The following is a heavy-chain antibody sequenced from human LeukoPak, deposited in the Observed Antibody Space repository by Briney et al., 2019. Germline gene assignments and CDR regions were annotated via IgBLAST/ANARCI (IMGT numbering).Heavy chain of an antibody. CDR3: ARDLDYYDSSGYYDDAFDI. J-gene: IGHJ3*02. Sequence: PSETLSLTCTVSGGSISSYYWSWIRQPAGKGLEWSGRIYTSGSTNYNPSLKSRVTISVDTSKNQFSLKLSSVTAADTAVYYCARDLDYYDSSGYYDDAFDIWGQGTMVTVSS. CDR2: IYTSGST. D-gene: IGHD3-22*01. CDR1: GGSISSYY. V-gene: IGHV4-4*07.